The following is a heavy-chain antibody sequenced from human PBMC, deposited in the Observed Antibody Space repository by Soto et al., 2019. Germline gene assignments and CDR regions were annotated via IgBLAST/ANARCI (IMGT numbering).Heavy chain of an antibody. V-gene: IGHV1-69*02. CDR2: IIPILGIA. CDR3: ARSKSTKGAVAGTGYYYYMDV. D-gene: IGHD6-19*01. CDR1: GGTFSSYT. J-gene: IGHJ6*03. Sequence: ASVKVSCKASGGTFSSYTIRWVRQAPGQGLEWMGRIIPILGIANYAQKFQGRVTITADKSTSTAYMELSSLRSEDTAVYYCARSKSTKGAVAGTGYYYYMDVWGKGTTVTVSS.